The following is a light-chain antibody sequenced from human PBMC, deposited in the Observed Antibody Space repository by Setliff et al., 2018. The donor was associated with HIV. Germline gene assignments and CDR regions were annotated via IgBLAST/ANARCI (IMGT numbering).Light chain of an antibody. J-gene: IGLJ1*01. CDR2: EVS. CDR1: SSDIGTYNF. V-gene: IGLV2-14*01. CDR3: TSYTTSSAPLV. Sequence: QSALTHPSSVSWSPGQSITIPCTGKSSDIGTYNFVSWYQQYPNKAPKVVIYEVSVRPSGISYRFSGSKSGNTASLPISRLQPEDDADYYCTSYTTSSAPLVFGSGTKVTVL.